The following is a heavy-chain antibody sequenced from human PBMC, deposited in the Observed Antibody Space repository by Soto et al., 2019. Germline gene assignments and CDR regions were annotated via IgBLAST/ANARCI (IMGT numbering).Heavy chain of an antibody. CDR3: AKHYSGSYTYYYYGMDV. Sequence: GGSLRLSCAASGFTFSSYSMNWVRQAPGKGLEWVSAISGSGGSTYYADSVKGRFTISRDNSKNTLYLQMNSLRAEDTAVYYCAKHYSGSYTYYYYGMDVWGQGTTVTVSS. CDR2: ISGSGGST. J-gene: IGHJ6*02. V-gene: IGHV3-23*01. D-gene: IGHD1-26*01. CDR1: GFTFSSYS.